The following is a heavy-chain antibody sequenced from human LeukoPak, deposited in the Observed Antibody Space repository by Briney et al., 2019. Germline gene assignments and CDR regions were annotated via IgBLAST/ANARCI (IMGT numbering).Heavy chain of an antibody. CDR2: IYYSGST. J-gene: IGHJ4*02. CDR1: GGSISSYY. Sequence: PSETLSLTCTVSGGSISSYYWSWIRQPPGKGLEWIGYIYYSGSTYYNPSLKSRVTISVDTSKNQFSLKLSSVTAADTAVYYCARFDYYFDYWGQGTLVTVSS. D-gene: IGHD3-9*01. CDR3: ARFDYYFDY. V-gene: IGHV4-59*08.